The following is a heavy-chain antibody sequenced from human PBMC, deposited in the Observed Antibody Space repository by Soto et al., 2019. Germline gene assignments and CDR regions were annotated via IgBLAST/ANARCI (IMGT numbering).Heavy chain of an antibody. CDR1: GFSLSAYGVG. D-gene: IGHD6-13*01. J-gene: IGHJ4*02. CDR2: IYWDDDK. V-gene: IGHV2-5*02. CDR3: AHAVASWGRYYFDS. Sequence: QITLKESGPTLVKPTQTLTLTCTFSGFSLSAYGVGVGWIRQPPRKALEWLALIYWDDDKRYSPSLKSRLTITKDTSKNQVVLTMTNMDPVDTATYYCAHAVASWGRYYFDSWGQGTLVTVSS.